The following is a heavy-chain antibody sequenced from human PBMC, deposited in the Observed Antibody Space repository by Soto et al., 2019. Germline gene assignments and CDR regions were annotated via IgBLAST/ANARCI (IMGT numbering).Heavy chain of an antibody. CDR3: ARGCIYGWVDMYYFDY. J-gene: IGHJ4*01. V-gene: IGHV3-30-3*01. Sequence: QVHLVESGGGVVQPGRSLRLSCAASGFTFSTYAMHWVRQAPGKGLEWVAVISYDGSNKYYADSVKGRFTISRDNSKNTLYVKVNGVSAEDRAMYYCARGCIYGWVDMYYFDYWCHGGLVTVSS. CDR2: ISYDGSNK. D-gene: IGHD2-8*01. CDR1: GFTFSTYA.